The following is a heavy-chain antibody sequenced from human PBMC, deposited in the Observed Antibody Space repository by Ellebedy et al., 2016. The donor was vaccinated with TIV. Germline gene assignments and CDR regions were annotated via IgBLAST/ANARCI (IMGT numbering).Heavy chain of an antibody. J-gene: IGHJ4*02. CDR2: ISYDGSNK. Sequence: GESLKISCAASGFTFSSYGMHWVRQAPGKGLEWVAVISYDGSNKYYADSVKGRFTISRDNSKKTLYLQMNSLRTEDTAVYYCAKDLWARQLVPGRADYWGQGTLVTVSS. D-gene: IGHD6-13*01. CDR1: GFTFSSYG. V-gene: IGHV3-30*18. CDR3: AKDLWARQLVPGRADY.